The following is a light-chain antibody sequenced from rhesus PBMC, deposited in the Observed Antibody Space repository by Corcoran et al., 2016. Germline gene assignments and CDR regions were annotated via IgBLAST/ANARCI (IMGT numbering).Light chain of an antibody. J-gene: IGKJ4*01. CDR2: YAS. V-gene: IGKV1S14*01. CDR1: QAIRNY. CDR3: QQHNSYPLT. Sequence: DIQMTQSPSSLSASVGHTVTITCRTSQAIRNYLAWYQQKPGKAPKPLIYYASNLESGVPSRFSGSGSRTDLTLTISSLQPEDFATYYCQQHNSYPLTFGGGTKVELK.